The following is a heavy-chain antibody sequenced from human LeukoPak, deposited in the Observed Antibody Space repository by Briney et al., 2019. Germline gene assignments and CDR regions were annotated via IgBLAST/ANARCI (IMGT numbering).Heavy chain of an antibody. Sequence: GGSLRLSCAVSGFNFDTYSMNWVRQAPGKGPEWVSSISSTSNYIYYAESVKGRYAVSRDNAKNSLYLQMNSLRADDTAVYYCARAGDILLVSYFHYYGMDVWGQGTTVIVSS. CDR3: ARAGDILLVSYFHYYGMDV. D-gene: IGHD7-27*01. CDR1: GFNFDTYS. V-gene: IGHV3-21*01. J-gene: IGHJ6*02. CDR2: ISSTSNYI.